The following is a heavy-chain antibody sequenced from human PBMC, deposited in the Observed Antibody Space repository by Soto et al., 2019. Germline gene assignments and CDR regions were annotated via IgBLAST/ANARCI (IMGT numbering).Heavy chain of an antibody. CDR2: IKSNTDGGTT. D-gene: IGHD6-6*01. V-gene: IGHV3-15*01. Sequence: GGSLRLSCEASGFTFSNAWMSWVRQARGKGLDWVGRIKSNTDGGTTDYAAPVKGRFTISRDDSKNTLYLQMTSLKPEDTAVYYCTTDYSSSGDYGMDVWGQGTTVTVSS. J-gene: IGHJ6*02. CDR3: TTDYSSSGDYGMDV. CDR1: GFTFSNAW.